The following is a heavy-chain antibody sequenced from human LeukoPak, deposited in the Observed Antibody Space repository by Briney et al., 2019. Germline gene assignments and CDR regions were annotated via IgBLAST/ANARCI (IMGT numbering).Heavy chain of an antibody. CDR3: ARAQVVVVAAKAYYYYYYMDV. CDR1: GGSFSGYY. V-gene: IGHV4-34*01. Sequence: SETLSLTCAVYGGSFSGYYWSWIRQPPGKGLEWIGEINHSGSTNYNPSLKSRVTISVDTSKNQFSLKLSSVTAADTAVYYCARAQVVVVAAKAYYYYYYMDVWGKGTTVTVSS. J-gene: IGHJ6*03. CDR2: INHSGST. D-gene: IGHD2-15*01.